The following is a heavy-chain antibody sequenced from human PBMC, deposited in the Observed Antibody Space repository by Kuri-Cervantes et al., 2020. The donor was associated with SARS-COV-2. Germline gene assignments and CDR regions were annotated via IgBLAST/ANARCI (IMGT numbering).Heavy chain of an antibody. CDR2: ISAYNGNT. J-gene: IGHJ6*02. D-gene: IGHD2/OR15-2a*01. V-gene: IGHV1-18*01. CDR3: ARIAPLAATLGSPFKRRPSYYYYSTMDV. CDR1: GYTFTSYG. Sequence: ASVKVSCKASGYTFTSYGISWVRQAPGQGLEWMGWISAYNGNTNYAQKLQGRVTMTTDTSTSTAYMELRSLRSDDTAVYYCARIAPLAATLGSPFKRRPSYYYYSTMDVWGHGTTVTVSS.